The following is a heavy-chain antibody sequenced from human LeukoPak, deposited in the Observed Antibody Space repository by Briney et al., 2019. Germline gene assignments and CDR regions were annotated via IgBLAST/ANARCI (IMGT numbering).Heavy chain of an antibody. J-gene: IGHJ4*02. Sequence: ASVKVSCKASGYTFTSYGISWVRQAPGQGLEWMGRISAYNGNTNYAQKLQGRVTMTTDTSTSTAYMELRSLRSDDTAVYYCARVAADIVVVPAALYYFDCWGQGTLVTVSS. D-gene: IGHD2-2*01. CDR1: GYTFTSYG. CDR3: ARVAADIVVVPAALYYFDC. V-gene: IGHV1-18*01. CDR2: ISAYNGNT.